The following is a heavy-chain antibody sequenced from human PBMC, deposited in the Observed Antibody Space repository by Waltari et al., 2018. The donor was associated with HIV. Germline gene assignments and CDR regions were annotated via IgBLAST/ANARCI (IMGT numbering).Heavy chain of an antibody. V-gene: IGHV1-2*02. CDR2: INPKSGGR. Sequence: QVQLVQSGAEVKKPGASVKVSCKASGYTVTDYYVHWVRQAPGQRLEWMGWINPKSGGRKFAQKLQGRVTMTWDTSITTAYMELHRVRSDDTAIYYCARRSWDLWGQGTLLTVSS. CDR3: ARRSWDL. J-gene: IGHJ5*02. CDR1: GYTVTDYY.